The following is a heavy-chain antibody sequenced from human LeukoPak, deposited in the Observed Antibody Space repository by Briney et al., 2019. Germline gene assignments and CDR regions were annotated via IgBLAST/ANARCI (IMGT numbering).Heavy chain of an antibody. D-gene: IGHD3-10*01. CDR2: INHSGST. CDR3: ARGRVGGDYYGGGSTDY. J-gene: IGHJ4*02. CDR1: GGSFSGYY. V-gene: IGHV4-34*01. Sequence: PSETLSLTCAVYGGSFSGYYWSWIRQPPGKGLEWIGEINHSGSTNYNPSLKSRVTISVDTSKNQFSLKLSSVTAADTAVYYCARGRVGGDYYGGGSTDYWGQGTRVTVS.